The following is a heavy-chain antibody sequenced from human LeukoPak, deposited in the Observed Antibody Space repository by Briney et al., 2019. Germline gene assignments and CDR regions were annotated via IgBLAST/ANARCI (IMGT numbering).Heavy chain of an antibody. D-gene: IGHD3-9*01. CDR2: INHSGST. CDR3: AVRLLRDFAR. Sequence: SETLSLTCAVYGGSFSGYYWSWIRQPPGKGLEWIGEINHSGSTNYNPSLKSRVTISVDTSKNQFSLTLSSVTAADTAVYHCAVRLLRDFARWGQGTLVTVSS. V-gene: IGHV4-34*01. CDR1: GGSFSGYY. J-gene: IGHJ4*02.